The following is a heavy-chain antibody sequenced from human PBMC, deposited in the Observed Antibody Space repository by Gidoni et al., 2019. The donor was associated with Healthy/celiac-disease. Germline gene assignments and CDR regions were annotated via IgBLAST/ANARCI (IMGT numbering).Heavy chain of an antibody. Sequence: QVQLVESGGGVVQPGRSMSLSCAACGFTFSSYGMHWVRQAPGKGLGWVAVIWYEGSNKYYADSVKGRFTISRDNSKNTLYLQMNSLRAEDTAVYYCARGTYPSGSFHPAAFDIWGQGTMVTVSS. CDR2: IWYEGSNK. V-gene: IGHV3-33*01. J-gene: IGHJ3*02. CDR1: GFTFSSYG. CDR3: ARGTYPSGSFHPAAFDI. D-gene: IGHD1-26*01.